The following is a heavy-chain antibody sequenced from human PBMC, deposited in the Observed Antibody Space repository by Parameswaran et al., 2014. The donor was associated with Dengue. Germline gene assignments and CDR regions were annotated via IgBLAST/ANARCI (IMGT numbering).Heavy chain of an antibody. D-gene: IGHD6-19*01. J-gene: IGHJ4*02. V-gene: IGHV3-43*02. Sequence: GGSLRLSCAASGFTFDDYAMHWVRQAPGKGLGWVSLISGDGGSTYYADSVKGRFTISRDNSKNSLYLQMNSLRTEDTALYYCAKDILMGVAGPWFRITDYWGQGTLVTVSS. CDR3: AKDILMGVAGPWFRITDY. CDR1: GFTFDDYA. CDR2: ISGDGGST.